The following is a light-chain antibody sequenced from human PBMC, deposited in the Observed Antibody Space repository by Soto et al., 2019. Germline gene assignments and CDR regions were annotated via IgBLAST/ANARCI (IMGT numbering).Light chain of an antibody. Sequence: EIVLTQSPGTLSLSPGEGATLSCRASQSISTTHLAWYQQKRGQAPRLLIYGVSSRATGTPDRFSGSGSGTDFSLTIGRLEPEDFAVYYCLQYGNLPYSFGQGTKVDIK. J-gene: IGKJ2*03. V-gene: IGKV3-20*01. CDR3: LQYGNLPYS. CDR2: GVS. CDR1: QSISTTH.